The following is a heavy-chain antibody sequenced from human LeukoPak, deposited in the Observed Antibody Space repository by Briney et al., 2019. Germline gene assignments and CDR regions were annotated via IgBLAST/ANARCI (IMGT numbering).Heavy chain of an antibody. CDR3: ARDSKGLVDY. Sequence: GGSLRLSCVVSGFTFSGYWMSWVRQPPGKGLEWVATIKQDGSDEYYVDSVKGRFTISRDNAKNSLYLQMDSLRAEDTAVYYCARDSKGLVDYWGQGTLVTVSS. J-gene: IGHJ4*02. CDR1: GFTFSGYW. V-gene: IGHV3-7*01. D-gene: IGHD2-2*01. CDR2: IKQDGSDE.